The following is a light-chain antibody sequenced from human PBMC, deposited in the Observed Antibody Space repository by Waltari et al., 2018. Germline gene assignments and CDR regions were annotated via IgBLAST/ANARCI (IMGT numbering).Light chain of an antibody. CDR2: DVI. J-gene: IGLJ2*01. Sequence: QSALTQPPSASGSPGQSVPFSCTVTARYIGGFHFVSWYQQHPDKAPRLIIYDVIKRPSGVADRFSGSKSGNTASLTVSGLQAEDEADYFCCSFSGANNLLFGGGTRLTV. V-gene: IGLV2-8*01. CDR1: ARYIGGFHF. CDR3: CSFSGANNLL.